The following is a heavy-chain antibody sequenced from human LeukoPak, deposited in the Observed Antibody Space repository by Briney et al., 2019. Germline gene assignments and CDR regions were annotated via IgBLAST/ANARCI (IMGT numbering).Heavy chain of an antibody. D-gene: IGHD6-13*01. V-gene: IGHV1-8*01. J-gene: IGHJ5*02. Sequence: ASVKVSCKASGYTFTSYDINWVRQATGQGLEWMGWMNPNSGNTGYAQKFQGRVTMTEDTSTDTAYMELSSLRSEDTAVYYCATGPYSSSWYGWFDPWGQGTLVTVSS. CDR1: GYTFTSYD. CDR3: ATGPYSSSWYGWFDP. CDR2: MNPNSGNT.